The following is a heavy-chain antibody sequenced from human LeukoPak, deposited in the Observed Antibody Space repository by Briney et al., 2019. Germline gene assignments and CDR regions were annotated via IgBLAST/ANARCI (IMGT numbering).Heavy chain of an antibody. CDR2: ISSSSSYK. J-gene: IGHJ4*02. D-gene: IGHD2-21*01. CDR3: ARDSPNDGILWWSIDY. V-gene: IGHV3-21*01. Sequence: GGSLRLSCTASGFTLSSYEMSWIRQAPGKGLEWVSSISSSSSYKYYADSLKGRFTISRDNAKNSLFLQMNSLRAEDTAVYYCARDSPNDGILWWSIDYWGQGTLVTVSS. CDR1: GFTLSSYE.